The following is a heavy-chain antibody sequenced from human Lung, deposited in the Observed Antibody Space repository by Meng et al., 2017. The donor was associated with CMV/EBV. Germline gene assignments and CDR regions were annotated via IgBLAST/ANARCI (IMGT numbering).Heavy chain of an antibody. CDR1: GYTFTGYY. CDR2: INPNSGGT. D-gene: IGHD1-14*01. V-gene: IGHV1-2*02. Sequence: SVKVSCXASGYTFTGYYMHWVRQAPGQGLEWMGWINPNSGGTNYAQKFQGRVTLTRDTSISTAYMELGRLRSDDAAVYYCARDSSSGWSITRDTSLFDPWGQGTLVTVSS. CDR3: ARDSSSGWSITRDTSLFDP. J-gene: IGHJ5*02.